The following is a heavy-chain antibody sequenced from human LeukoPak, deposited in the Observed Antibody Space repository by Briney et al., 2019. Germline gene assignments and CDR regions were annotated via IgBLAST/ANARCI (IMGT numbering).Heavy chain of an antibody. V-gene: IGHV3-23*01. Sequence: GSLSRSCAASGFTFNTYAMSWVRQAPGKGLEWVSGITGTDGSTDYADSVKGRFTISRDNSKNTVYLQMNSLRADDTAVYFCAKDAWGMVNSVDYWGKGTMVTVSS. CDR1: GFTFNTYA. CDR2: ITGTDGST. CDR3: AKDAWGMVNSVDY. D-gene: IGHD4/OR15-4a*01. J-gene: IGHJ4*02.